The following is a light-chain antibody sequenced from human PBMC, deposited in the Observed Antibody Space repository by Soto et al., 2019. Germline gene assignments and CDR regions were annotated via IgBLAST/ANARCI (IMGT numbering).Light chain of an antibody. J-gene: IGKJ1*01. V-gene: IGKV1-5*03. CDR2: KAS. Sequence: DIQMPQSPSTLSGSVGDRVTITCRASQTIRSWLAWYHQNPGKAPKLLIYKASTLKSGVTSRFSGSGSGTEFTLTNRSLQPDDLANYDCQHYNSYSEAFGQGTNVERK. CDR3: QHYNSYSEA. CDR1: QTIRSW.